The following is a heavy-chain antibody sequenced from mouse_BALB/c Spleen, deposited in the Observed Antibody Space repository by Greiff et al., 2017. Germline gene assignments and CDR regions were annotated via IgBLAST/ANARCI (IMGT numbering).Heavy chain of an antibody. CDR1: GYTFTSYW. CDR2: IYPSDSYT. Sequence: QVQLQQPGAELVRPGASVKLSCKASGYTFTSYWINWVKQRPGQGLEWIGNIYPSDSYTNYNQKFKDKATLTVDKSSSTAYMQLSSPTSEDSAVYYCTRGNWDGGSDYFDYWGQGTTLTVSS. CDR3: TRGNWDGGSDYFDY. V-gene: IGHV1-69*02. J-gene: IGHJ2*01. D-gene: IGHD4-1*01.